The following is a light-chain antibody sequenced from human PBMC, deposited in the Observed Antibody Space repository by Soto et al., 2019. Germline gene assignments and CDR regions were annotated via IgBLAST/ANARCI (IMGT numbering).Light chain of an antibody. CDR3: CSYVGRSDSYV. CDR2: EVS. CDR1: SSDVGSNDL. V-gene: IGLV2-23*02. Sequence: QSVLSQPASVPGSPGQSITISCTGTSSDVGSNDLVSWYQQHPGKAPKLMIYEVSKRPSGISNRFSGSKSGNTASLTISGLQAEDEGDYYCCSYVGRSDSYVFGAGTQLTVL. J-gene: IGLJ1*01.